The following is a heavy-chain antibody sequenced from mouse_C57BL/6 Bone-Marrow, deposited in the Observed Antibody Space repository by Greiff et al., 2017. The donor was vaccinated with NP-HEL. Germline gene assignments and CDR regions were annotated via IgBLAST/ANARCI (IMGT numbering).Heavy chain of an antibody. J-gene: IGHJ3*01. CDR2: IYPRSGNT. CDR1: GYTFTSYG. V-gene: IGHV1-81*01. Sequence: VKLMESGAELARPGASVKLSCKASGYTFTSYGISWVKQRTGQGLEWIGEIYPRSGNTYYNEKFKGKATLTADKSSSTAYMELRSLTSEDSAVYFCAMDGRRFAYWGQGTLVTVSA. D-gene: IGHD2-3*01. CDR3: AMDGRRFAY.